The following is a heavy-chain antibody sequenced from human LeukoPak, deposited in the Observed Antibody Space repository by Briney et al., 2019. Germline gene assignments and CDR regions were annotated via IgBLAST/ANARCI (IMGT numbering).Heavy chain of an antibody. V-gene: IGHV1-24*01. Sequence: ASVKVSCKVSGYTLTELSMHWVRQSPGKGLEWMGGVDPEDGETIYAQKFQGRVTMTEDTSTDTAYMELSSLRSEDTAVYYCATAGIVVVPAAIPSYYMDVWGKGTTVTVSS. CDR3: ATAGIVVVPAAIPSYYMDV. D-gene: IGHD2-2*01. J-gene: IGHJ6*03. CDR2: VDPEDGET. CDR1: GYTLTELS.